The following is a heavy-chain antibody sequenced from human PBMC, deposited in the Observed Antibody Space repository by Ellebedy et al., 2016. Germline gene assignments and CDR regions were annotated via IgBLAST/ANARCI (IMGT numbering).Heavy chain of an antibody. CDR1: GDSVSSNSDA. D-gene: IGHD3-3*01. V-gene: IGHV6-1*01. J-gene: IGHJ4*02. CDR3: ARGGVSGTVFQFHY. CDR2: TYYRSKWYN. Sequence: SETLSLXXAISGDSVSSNSDAWNWIRQSPSRGLEWLGRTYYRSKWYNDYAVSVKSRISINPDTSKNQFSLQLNSVTPEDTAVYYCARGGVSGTVFQFHYWGQGTLVTVSS.